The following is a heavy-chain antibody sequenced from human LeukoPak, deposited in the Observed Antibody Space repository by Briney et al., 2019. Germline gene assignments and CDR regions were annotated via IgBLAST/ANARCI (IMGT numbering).Heavy chain of an antibody. CDR1: GFTFSSYA. D-gene: IGHD4-17*01. Sequence: QTGGSLRLSCAASGFTFSSYAMSWVRQAPGKGLEWVSAISGSGGSTYYADSVKGRFTISRDNSKNTLYLQMNSLRAEDTAVYYCAKAKLNYDYGDYGCLPYFDYWGQGTLVTVSS. V-gene: IGHV3-23*01. CDR2: ISGSGGST. J-gene: IGHJ4*02. CDR3: AKAKLNYDYGDYGCLPYFDY.